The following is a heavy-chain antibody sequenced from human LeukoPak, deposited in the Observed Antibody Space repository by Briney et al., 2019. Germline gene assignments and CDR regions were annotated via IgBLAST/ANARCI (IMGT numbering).Heavy chain of an antibody. Sequence: GRSLRLSCAASGFTFSSYGMHWVRQAPGKGLEWVAVIWYDGSNKYYADSVKGRFTISRDNSKNTLYLQMNSLRAEDTVVYYCARVPEDHNLGADWLDAFDIWGQGTMVTVSS. CDR1: GFTFSSYG. V-gene: IGHV3-33*01. CDR2: IWYDGSNK. J-gene: IGHJ3*02. CDR3: ARVPEDHNLGADWLDAFDI. D-gene: IGHD1-14*01.